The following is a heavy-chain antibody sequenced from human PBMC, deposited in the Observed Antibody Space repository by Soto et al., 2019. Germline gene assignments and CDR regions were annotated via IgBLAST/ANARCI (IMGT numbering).Heavy chain of an antibody. J-gene: IGHJ5*02. V-gene: IGHV1-58*01. CDR3: AAGAYYYDSETNWFDP. CDR2: IVVGSGNT. Sequence: GASVKVSCKASGFTFTSSAVQWVRQARGQRLEWIGWIVVGSGNTNYAQKFQERVTITRDMSTSTAYMELSSLRSEDTAVYYCAAGAYYYDSETNWFDPWGQGTLVTVSS. D-gene: IGHD3-22*01. CDR1: GFTFTSSA.